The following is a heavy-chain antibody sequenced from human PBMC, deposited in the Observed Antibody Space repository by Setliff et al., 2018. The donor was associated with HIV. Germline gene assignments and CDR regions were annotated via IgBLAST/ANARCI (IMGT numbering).Heavy chain of an antibody. Sequence: ASVKVSCKASGYAFTSYGISWVRQAPGQGLEWVAWISPYNDNTNYAQKLQGRVTMTTDTSTSTAYMELRSLGSDDTAVYYCARDLGYCSSTSCYGSDYYMDVWGKGTTVTVSS. D-gene: IGHD2-2*01. CDR3: ARDLGYCSSTSCYGSDYYMDV. V-gene: IGHV1-18*01. CDR2: ISPYNDNT. CDR1: GYAFTSYG. J-gene: IGHJ6*03.